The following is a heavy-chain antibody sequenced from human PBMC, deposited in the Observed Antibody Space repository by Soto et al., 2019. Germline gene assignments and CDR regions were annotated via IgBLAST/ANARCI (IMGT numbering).Heavy chain of an antibody. CDR3: ARVHVMVVAGSTFDY. D-gene: IGHD6-19*01. CDR2: IYHGWTT. CDR1: GYSISSCSS. Sequence: SETLSVICTVSGYSISSCSSWACIRRPPGKGPERIESIYHGWTTFSNLSLKSRLTLSVDTSNNQFSLKLTSVTAADTAVYYGARVHVMVVAGSTFDYWGQVTLVTVSS. V-gene: IGHV4-38-2*02. J-gene: IGHJ4*02.